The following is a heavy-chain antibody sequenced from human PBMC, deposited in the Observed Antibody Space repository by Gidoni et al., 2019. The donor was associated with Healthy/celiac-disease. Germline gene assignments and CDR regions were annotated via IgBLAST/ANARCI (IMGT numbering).Heavy chain of an antibody. D-gene: IGHD2-2*01. CDR1: GGSFSGYY. J-gene: IGHJ4*02. Sequence: QVQLQQWGAGLLKPSETLSLTCAVYGGSFSGYYWSWIRQPPGKGLEWIGEINHSGSTNYNPSLKSRVTISVDTSKNQFSLKLSSVTAADTAVYYCARGPVVVPAAIRPIDYWGQGTLVTVSS. V-gene: IGHV4-34*01. CDR3: ARGPVVVPAAIRPIDY. CDR2: INHSGST.